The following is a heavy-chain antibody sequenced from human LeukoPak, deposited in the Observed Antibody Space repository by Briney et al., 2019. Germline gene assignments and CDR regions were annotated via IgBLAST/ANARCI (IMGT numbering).Heavy chain of an antibody. CDR3: ARTRGGMVRFDY. D-gene: IGHD3-10*01. V-gene: IGHV4-34*01. CDR1: GGAFSGYY. Sequence: SETLSLTCAAYGGAFSGYYWSWIRQPPGKGLEWIGEINHSGSTNYNPSLKSRVTISVDTSNNQFSLKLSSVTAADTAVYYCARTRGGMVRFDYWGQGTLVTVSS. CDR2: INHSGST. J-gene: IGHJ4*02.